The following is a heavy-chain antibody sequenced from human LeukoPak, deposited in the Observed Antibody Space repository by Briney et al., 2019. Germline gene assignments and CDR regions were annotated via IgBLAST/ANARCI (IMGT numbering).Heavy chain of an antibody. CDR2: IRSKAYGGTT. Sequence: GGSLRLSGTASGFTFGDYAMSWFRQAPGKGLEWVGFIRSKAYGGTTEYAASVKGRFTISRDDSKSIAYLQMNSLKTEDTAVYYCTRGYGSSSRFYYFDYWGQGTLVTVSS. D-gene: IGHD6-13*01. CDR3: TRGYGSSSRFYYFDY. V-gene: IGHV3-49*03. J-gene: IGHJ4*02. CDR1: GFTFGDYA.